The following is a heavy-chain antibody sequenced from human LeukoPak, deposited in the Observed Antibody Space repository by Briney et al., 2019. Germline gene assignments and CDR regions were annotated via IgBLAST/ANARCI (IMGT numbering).Heavy chain of an antibody. CDR1: GGSFSGYY. CDR2: INHSGST. D-gene: IGHD6-13*01. V-gene: IGHV4-34*01. CDR3: ARSKQLAYYYYYYMDV. Sequence: PSETLSLTCAVYGGSFSGYYWSWIRQPPGKGLEWIGEINHSGSTNYNPSLKSRVTISVDTSKNQFSLKMSSVTAADTAVYYCARSKQLAYYYYYYMDVWGKGTTVTVSS. J-gene: IGHJ6*03.